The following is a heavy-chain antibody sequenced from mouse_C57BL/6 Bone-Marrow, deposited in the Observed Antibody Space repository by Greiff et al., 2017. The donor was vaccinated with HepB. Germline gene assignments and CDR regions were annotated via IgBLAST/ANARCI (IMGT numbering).Heavy chain of an antibody. V-gene: IGHV1-55*01. CDR1: GYTFTSYW. D-gene: IGHD1-1*01. J-gene: IGHJ4*01. CDR3: ARHYYGSYAMDY. CDR2: IYPGSGST. Sequence: QVQLQQPGAELVKPGASVKMSCKASGYTFTSYWITWVKQRPGQGLEWIGDIYPGSGSTNYNEKFKSQATLTVDKSSSTAYMQLSSLTSEDSAVYYCARHYYGSYAMDYWGQGTSVTVSS.